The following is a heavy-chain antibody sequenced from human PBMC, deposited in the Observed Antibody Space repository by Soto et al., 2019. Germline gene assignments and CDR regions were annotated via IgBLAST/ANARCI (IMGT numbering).Heavy chain of an antibody. Sequence: SETLSLTCPVSGDSISTYYGTWIRQSPGKGPEWIGYVHHSGTTNYNPSLASRVTISVDTSKNQFSLKLSSVTAADTAVYYCARRWNYYDSSGYPYDAFDIWGQGTMVTVSS. V-gene: IGHV4-59*01. CDR1: GDSISTYY. CDR3: ARRWNYYDSSGYPYDAFDI. J-gene: IGHJ3*02. CDR2: VHHSGTT. D-gene: IGHD3-22*01.